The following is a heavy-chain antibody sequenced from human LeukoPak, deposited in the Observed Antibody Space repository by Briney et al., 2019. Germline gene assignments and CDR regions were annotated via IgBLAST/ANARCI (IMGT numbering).Heavy chain of an antibody. CDR3: AKDRGWDGAFDH. D-gene: IGHD1-26*01. CDR1: GFSFSSYG. CDR2: ISYDGTKK. J-gene: IGHJ4*02. Sequence: GGSLRLSCAASGFSFSSYGMHWVRQAPGKGLEWVAVISYDGTKKDYADSVKGRFTISRDNSKNTLFLQMNSLRTEDTAVYYCAKDRGWDGAFDHWGQGTLVTVSS. V-gene: IGHV3-30*18.